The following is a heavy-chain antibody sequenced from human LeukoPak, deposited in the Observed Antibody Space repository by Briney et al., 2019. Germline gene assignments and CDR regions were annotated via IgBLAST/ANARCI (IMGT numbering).Heavy chain of an antibody. CDR2: VTGSGGST. D-gene: IGHD4-17*01. Sequence: GGSLRLSCAASGFTFSSYAMSWVRQAPGKGLEWVSAVTGSGGSTYDADSVKGRFTISRDNSKNTLYLQMNSLRAEDTAVYYWAKDPYGDYSWFDPWGQGTLVTVSS. CDR1: GFTFSSYA. CDR3: AKDPYGDYSWFDP. V-gene: IGHV3-23*01. J-gene: IGHJ5*02.